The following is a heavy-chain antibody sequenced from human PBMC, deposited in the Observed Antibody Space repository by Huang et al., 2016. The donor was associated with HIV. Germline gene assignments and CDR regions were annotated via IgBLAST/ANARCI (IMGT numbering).Heavy chain of an antibody. CDR1: GYRFRSNW. V-gene: IGHV5-51*01. D-gene: IGHD3-10*01. CDR2: IYPGEVNT. Sequence: EVQLVQSGAEVKKPGESLKISCKGSGYRFRSNWIGWVRQMPGKGLEWMGIIYPGEVNTRYSPSVQGQVTISADKSINTAYLQWSSLKASDTAMYYCARLIGSPSFYYGLDVWGQGTTVTVSS. J-gene: IGHJ6*02. CDR3: ARLIGSPSFYYGLDV.